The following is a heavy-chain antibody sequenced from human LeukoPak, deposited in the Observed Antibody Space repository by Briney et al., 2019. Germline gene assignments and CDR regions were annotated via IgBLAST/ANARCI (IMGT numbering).Heavy chain of an antibody. Sequence: KAGGSLRLSCAASGFTFSSYSMNWVRQAPGKGLEWVGRIKSKTDGGTTDYAAPVKGRFTLSRDDSKNTLFLQMNSLKTEDTAVYYCTTNYYDTSAYSSSFDYWGQGTLVTVSS. J-gene: IGHJ4*02. V-gene: IGHV3-15*07. CDR1: GFTFSSYS. CDR2: IKSKTDGGTT. D-gene: IGHD3-22*01. CDR3: TTNYYDTSAYSSSFDY.